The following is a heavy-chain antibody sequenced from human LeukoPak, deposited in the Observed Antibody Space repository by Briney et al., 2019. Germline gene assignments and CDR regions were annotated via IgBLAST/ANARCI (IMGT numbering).Heavy chain of an antibody. CDR1: GFTFGKYW. CDR3: ARDQYDTWSRRGNFDS. J-gene: IGHJ4*02. CDR2: IKLDGSEK. V-gene: IGHV3-7*03. D-gene: IGHD3-3*01. Sequence: PGGSLRLSCVASGFTFGKYWMSWVRQAPGEGLEWVASIKLDGSEKNYVDSVKGRFTISRDNTKNSLYLQMNSLRVEDTAVFYCARDQYDTWSRRGNFDSWGQGTLVIVSS.